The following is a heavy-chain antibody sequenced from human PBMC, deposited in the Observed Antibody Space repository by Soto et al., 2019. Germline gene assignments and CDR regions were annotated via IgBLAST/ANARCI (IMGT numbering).Heavy chain of an antibody. CDR1: GYTFTSYA. V-gene: IGHV1-3*01. CDR3: ATRGRSLGYYYGMDV. CDR2: INAGNGNT. D-gene: IGHD3-16*01. J-gene: IGHJ6*02. Sequence: ASVKVSCKASGYTFTSYAMHWVRQAPGQRLEWMGWINAGNGNTKYSQKFQGRVTITRDTFASTAYMELSSLRSEDTAVYYCATRGRSLGYYYGMDVWGQGTTVTVS.